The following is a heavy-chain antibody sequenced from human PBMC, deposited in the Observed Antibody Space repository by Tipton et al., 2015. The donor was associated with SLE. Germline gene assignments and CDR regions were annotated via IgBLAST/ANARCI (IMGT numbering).Heavy chain of an antibody. CDR2: IYYSGRT. CDR3: ARDNIDFWSEYAMDV. Sequence: TLSLTCTVSGGSISSHYWSWIRQPPGKGLEWIGYIYYSGRTNYNPSLKSRVTISVDTSKNQFSLKLSSVTAADTAVYYCARDNIDFWSEYAMDVWGQGTTVTVSS. CDR1: GGSISSHY. D-gene: IGHD3-3*01. V-gene: IGHV4-59*11. J-gene: IGHJ6*02.